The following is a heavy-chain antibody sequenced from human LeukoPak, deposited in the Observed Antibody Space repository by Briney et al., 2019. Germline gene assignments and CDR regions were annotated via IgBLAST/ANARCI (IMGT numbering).Heavy chain of an antibody. CDR3: LAGTY. CDR2: IKSETDGGTA. Sequence: GGSLRLSCAVSGFTFSTAWMTWVRQAPGKGLEWLGRIKSETDGGTAHYAAPAKGRFTISRDDSIRTVYLQMNSLKTEDTAVYYCLAGTYWGQGTLVTVSS. V-gene: IGHV3-15*01. J-gene: IGHJ4*02. CDR1: GFTFSTAW. D-gene: IGHD3-10*01.